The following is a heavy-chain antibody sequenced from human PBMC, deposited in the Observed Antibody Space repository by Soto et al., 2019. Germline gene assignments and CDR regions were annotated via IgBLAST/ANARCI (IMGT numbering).Heavy chain of an antibody. D-gene: IGHD3-22*01. CDR3: ARFDYYDSSGPTAYAFDI. Sequence: GGSLRLSCAASGFTFISYSMNWVRQAPGKGLEWVSSISSSSSYIYYADSVKGRFTISGDNAKNSLYLQMNSLRAEDTAVYYCARFDYYDSSGPTAYAFDIWGQGTMVTVSS. CDR2: ISSSSSYI. J-gene: IGHJ3*02. V-gene: IGHV3-21*01. CDR1: GFTFISYS.